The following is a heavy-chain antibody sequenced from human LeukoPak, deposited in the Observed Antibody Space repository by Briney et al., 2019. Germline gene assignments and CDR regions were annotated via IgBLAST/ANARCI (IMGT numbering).Heavy chain of an antibody. J-gene: IGHJ4*02. CDR3: ARDTSSRSYLFDY. V-gene: IGHV4-38-2*02. D-gene: IGHD2-2*01. Sequence: SETLSLTCSVSGSSISSGYQWGWIRQSPGKGLEWIGTIHHSGNTDYNPSLESRVTMSVDTSKNEFSLKLNFVTAADTAVYYCARDTSSRSYLFDYWGQGTLVTVSS. CDR1: GSSISSGYQ. CDR2: IHHSGNT.